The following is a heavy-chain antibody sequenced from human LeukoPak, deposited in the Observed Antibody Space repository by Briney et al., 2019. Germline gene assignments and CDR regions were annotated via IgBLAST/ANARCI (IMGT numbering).Heavy chain of an antibody. Sequence: GGSLRLSCAASGFTVSSNYMTWVRQAPGKGLEWVSVIYIGGSTYYADSVKGRFTISRDSSKNTLYLQMNSLRAEDTAVYYCARGEFGSYYFDYWGQGTLVTVSS. CDR3: ARGEFGSYYFDY. V-gene: IGHV3-53*01. J-gene: IGHJ4*02. CDR1: GFTVSSNY. D-gene: IGHD3-10*01. CDR2: IYIGGST.